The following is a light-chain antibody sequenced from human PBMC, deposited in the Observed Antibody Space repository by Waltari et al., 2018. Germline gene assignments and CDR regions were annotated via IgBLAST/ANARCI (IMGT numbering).Light chain of an antibody. CDR3: QAWDSSTGV. J-gene: IGLJ1*01. CDR1: KVGDKY. Sequence: SYEQTQPPPVSVSPGQTASITCSGDKVGDKYACWYQQKTGQSPVLVIYQDSKRPSGIPERFSGSNSGNTATLTISGTQAMDEADYYGQAWDSSTGVFGTGTKVTVL. V-gene: IGLV3-1*01. CDR2: QDS.